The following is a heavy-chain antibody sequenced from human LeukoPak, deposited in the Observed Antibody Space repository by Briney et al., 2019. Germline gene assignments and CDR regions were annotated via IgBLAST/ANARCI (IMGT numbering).Heavy chain of an antibody. V-gene: IGHV3-11*01. J-gene: IGHJ6*02. CDR2: ISSSGSTI. D-gene: IGHD3-3*01. CDR1: GFTFSDYY. CDR3: AREYYDFWSGYVTGMDV. Sequence: GGSLRLSCAASGFTFSDYYMSWIRQAPGKGLEWVSYISSSGSTIYYADSVKGRFTISRDNAKNSLYLQMNSLRAEDTAVYYCAREYYDFWSGYVTGMDVWGQGTTVTVSS.